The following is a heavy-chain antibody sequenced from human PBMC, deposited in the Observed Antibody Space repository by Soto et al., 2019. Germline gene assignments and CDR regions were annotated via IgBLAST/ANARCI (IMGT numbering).Heavy chain of an antibody. CDR3: ARATGYSSSWYSDY. CDR2: ISYDGSNK. Sequence: GGSLRLSCAASGFTFSSYAMHWVHQAPGKGLEWVAVISYDGSNKYYADSVKGRFTISRDNSKNTLYLQMNSLRAEDTAVYYCARATGYSSSWYSDYWGQGTLVTVSS. J-gene: IGHJ4*02. V-gene: IGHV3-30*04. CDR1: GFTFSSYA. D-gene: IGHD6-13*01.